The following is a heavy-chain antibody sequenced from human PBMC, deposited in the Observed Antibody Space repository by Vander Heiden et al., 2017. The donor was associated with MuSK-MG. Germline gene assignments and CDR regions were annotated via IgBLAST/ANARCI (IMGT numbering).Heavy chain of an antibody. CDR2: IYPGDSDT. CDR3: ARGGRAELLVGLGGYYMDV. D-gene: IGHD1-26*01. V-gene: IGHV5-51*01. CDR1: GYRFTSSW. Sequence: EVQLVQSGAEVKKPGESLKISCKGSGYRFTSSWIGWVRQMPGKGLEWMGIIYPGDSDTRYSPSFQGQVTISADKSISTAYLQWSSLKASDTAMYYCARGGRAELLVGLGGYYMDVWGKGTTVTVSS. J-gene: IGHJ6*03.